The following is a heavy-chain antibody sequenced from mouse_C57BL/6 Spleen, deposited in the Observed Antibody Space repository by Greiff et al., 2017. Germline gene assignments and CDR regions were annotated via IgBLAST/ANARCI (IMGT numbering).Heavy chain of an antibody. CDR3: ARYYSNYVYWYFDV. CDR2: INPNYGTT. Sequence: EVQGVESGPELVKPGASVKISCKASGYSFTDYNMNWVKQSNGKSLEWIGVINPNYGTTSYNQKFKGKATLTVDQSSSTAYMQLNSLTSEDSAVYYCARYYSNYVYWYFDVWGTGTTVTVSS. CDR1: GYSFTDYN. V-gene: IGHV1-39*01. D-gene: IGHD2-5*01. J-gene: IGHJ1*03.